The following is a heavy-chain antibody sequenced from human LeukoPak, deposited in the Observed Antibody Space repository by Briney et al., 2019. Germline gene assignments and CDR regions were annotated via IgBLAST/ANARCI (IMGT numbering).Heavy chain of an antibody. CDR2: IDYSGST. J-gene: IGHJ4*02. V-gene: IGHV4-39*07. CDR1: GGSISSSSYY. Sequence: PSETLSLTCTVSGGSISSSSYYWVWIRQPPGKGLEWIGTIDYSGSTYSNPSLKSRVTISVDTSKNQFSLKLSSVTAADTAVYYCAREGGPYRPLDYSGQGTLVTVSS. CDR3: AREGGPYRPLDY.